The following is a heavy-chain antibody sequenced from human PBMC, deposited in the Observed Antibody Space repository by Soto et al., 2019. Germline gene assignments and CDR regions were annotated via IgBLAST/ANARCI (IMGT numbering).Heavy chain of an antibody. CDR3: ARDRDENKRYCSGGSCSTGRGGMDV. D-gene: IGHD2-15*01. V-gene: IGHV3-53*01. CDR1: GFTVSSNY. Sequence: GGSLRLSCAASGFTVSSNYMSWVRQAPGKGLEWVSVIYSGGSTYYADSVKGRFTISRDNSKNTLYLQMNSLRAEDTAVYYCARDRDENKRYCSGGSCSTGRGGMDVWGQGTTVTVSS. CDR2: IYSGGST. J-gene: IGHJ6*02.